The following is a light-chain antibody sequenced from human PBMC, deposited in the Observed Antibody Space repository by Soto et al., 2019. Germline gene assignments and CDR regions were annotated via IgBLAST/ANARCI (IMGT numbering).Light chain of an antibody. CDR2: SND. Sequence: QSVLAQPPSASGTPGQRVPTFGSGSNSNIGRNDVTWYQQVPGTAPQCLIYSNDQRPSGVPDRISGSRSGTSASLAISGLQSGDEAEYYCAAWDDTLRARVFGGGTKLTVL. CDR1: NSNIGRND. CDR3: AAWDDTLRARV. V-gene: IGLV1-44*01. J-gene: IGLJ2*01.